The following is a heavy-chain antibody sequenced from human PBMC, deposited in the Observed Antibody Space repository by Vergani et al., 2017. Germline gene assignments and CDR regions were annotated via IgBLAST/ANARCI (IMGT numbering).Heavy chain of an antibody. CDR1: GFTSSYYC. Sequence: QVHLVESGGGVVQPGRSLRLSCVVSGFTSSYYCMHWVRQAPGKGLEWVAVISYDGTQKYYAESVKGRFTISRDNSKSTLYLQRNSLRTEDTAVYYCATKSCGTPGCQIGYFREWGQGTLVTVSS. CDR2: ISYDGTQK. D-gene: IGHD1-1*01. CDR3: ATKSCGTPGCQIGYFRE. V-gene: IGHV3-30*03. J-gene: IGHJ1*01.